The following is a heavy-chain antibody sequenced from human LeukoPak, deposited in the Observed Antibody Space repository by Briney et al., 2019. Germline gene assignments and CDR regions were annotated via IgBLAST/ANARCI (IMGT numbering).Heavy chain of an antibody. J-gene: IGHJ6*02. CDR3: ARIYKVFYYYYGMDV. CDR2: MNPNSGNT. D-gene: IGHD3-10*01. CDR1: GYTFTSYD. V-gene: IGHV1-8*01. Sequence: ASVNVSCKASGYTFTSYDINWVRQATGQGLEWMGWMNPNSGNTGYAQKFQGRVTMTRNTSISTAYMELGSLRSEDTAVYYCARIYKVFYYYYGMDVWGQGTTVTVSS.